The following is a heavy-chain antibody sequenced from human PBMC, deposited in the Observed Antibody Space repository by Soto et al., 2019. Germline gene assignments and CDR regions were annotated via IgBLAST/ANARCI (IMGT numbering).Heavy chain of an antibody. D-gene: IGHD3-22*01. CDR2: INSDGSSI. V-gene: IGHV3-74*01. Sequence: GGSLRLSCAASGFPFNSYWMHWVRQAPGKGLVWVSRINSDGSSISYADSVKGRFTISRDNAKNTLYLQMNSLRAEDTAVYYCARDPSNYYDSSVVSAPFDYWGQGTPVTVSS. J-gene: IGHJ4*02. CDR3: ARDPSNYYDSSVVSAPFDY. CDR1: GFPFNSYW.